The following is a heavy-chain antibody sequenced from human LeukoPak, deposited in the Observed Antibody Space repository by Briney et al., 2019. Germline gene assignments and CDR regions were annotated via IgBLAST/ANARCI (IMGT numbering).Heavy chain of an antibody. CDR1: GGTFSSYG. CDR2: IIPMFDSA. Sequence: SVKVSCKASGGTFSSYGVAWVRQAPGQGLEWMGGIIPMFDSANYAQSLQGRVTLTADKSTGTAYMELRSLRSEDTAVYYCATSSIAARDPRKNAFDIWGQGTLVTVSS. J-gene: IGHJ3*02. D-gene: IGHD6-6*01. CDR3: ATSSIAARDPRKNAFDI. V-gene: IGHV1-69*06.